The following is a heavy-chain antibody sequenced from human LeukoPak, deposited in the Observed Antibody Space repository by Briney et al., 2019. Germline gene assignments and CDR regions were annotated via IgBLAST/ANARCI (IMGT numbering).Heavy chain of an antibody. J-gene: IGHJ4*02. CDR3: ARGGVGGYDYFDS. D-gene: IGHD5-12*01. CDR2: ITYSGST. V-gene: IGHV4-30-4*01. CDR1: GGSISSDDYY. Sequence: SSETLSLTCTVSGGSISSDDYYWSWIRQPPGKALEWIGHITYSGSTDYSPSLRSRVTMSVDTSKNQFSLKLNSVTAAETAMYFCARGGVGGYDYFDSWGQGTLVAVSS.